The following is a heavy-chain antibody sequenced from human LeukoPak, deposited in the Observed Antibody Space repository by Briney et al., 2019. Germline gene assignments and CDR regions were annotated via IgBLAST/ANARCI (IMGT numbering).Heavy chain of an antibody. CDR1: GYSFTSYW. Sequence: RGASLKISCKGSGYSFTSYWIGWVRQMPGKGLEWMGIIYPGDSDTRYSPSFQGQVTISADKSISTAYLQWSSLKASDTAMYYCARQVEHYDYVWGSYRTSYYFDYWGQGTLVTVSS. CDR3: ARQVEHYDYVWGSYRTSYYFDY. CDR2: IYPGDSDT. V-gene: IGHV5-51*01. D-gene: IGHD3-16*02. J-gene: IGHJ4*02.